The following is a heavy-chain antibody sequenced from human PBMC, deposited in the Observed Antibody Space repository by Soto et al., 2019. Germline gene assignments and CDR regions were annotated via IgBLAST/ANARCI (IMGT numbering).Heavy chain of an antibody. CDR3: AEGGVVRGVTSAGPHDV. D-gene: IGHD3-10*01. V-gene: IGHV1-3*01. CDR1: GYTFTTYA. J-gene: IGHJ4*02. Sequence: QVQLVQTGAEVKKTWASVKVSCKTPGYTFTTYARHWVRQAPGQGLEWMGWINAGGGDTKYSQRCQARVTISSDTSVSPDYMELSSMTPEDTAVYFCAEGGVVRGVTSAGPHDVWGQGNLVTVSS. CDR2: INAGGGDT.